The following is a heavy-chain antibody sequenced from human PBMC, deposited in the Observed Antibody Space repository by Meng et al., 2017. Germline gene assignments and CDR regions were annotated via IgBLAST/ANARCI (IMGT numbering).Heavy chain of an antibody. V-gene: IGHV4-34*01. J-gene: IGHJ4*02. CDR1: GGSFSGYY. Sequence: SETLSLTCTVSGGSFSGYYWSWIRQPPGKGLEWIGEINHSGSTNYNPSLKSRVTISVDTSKNQFSLKLSSVTAADTAVYYCARGAVVVVAATLFDYWGQGTLVTVSS. CDR3: ARGAVVVVAATLFDY. CDR2: INHSGST. D-gene: IGHD2-15*01.